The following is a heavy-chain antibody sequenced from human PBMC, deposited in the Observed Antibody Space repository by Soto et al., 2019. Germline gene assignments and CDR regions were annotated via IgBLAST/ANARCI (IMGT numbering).Heavy chain of an antibody. CDR2: MNPQRGTT. CDR3: ARTVEGYLLDS. D-gene: IGHD5-18*01. CDR1: GYTFTNYD. J-gene: IGHJ5*01. V-gene: IGHV1-8*01. Sequence: QVQLVQSGAEVKKPGASVKVSCKASGYTFTNYDINWVRQAPGQGLEWMGWMNPQRGTTGYARKFQDRVTMTRDTSISTAYMDLSSLGSTDTAVYYCARTVEGYLLDSWGQGTLVTVSS.